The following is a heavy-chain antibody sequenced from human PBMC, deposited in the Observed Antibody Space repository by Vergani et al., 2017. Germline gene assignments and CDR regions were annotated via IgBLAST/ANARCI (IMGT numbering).Heavy chain of an antibody. V-gene: IGHV4-59*01. CDR3: ARDQWVYGSGTNKSNWFDP. CDR2: IYYSGST. Sequence: QVQLQESGPGLVKPSETLSLTCTVSGGSISSYYWRWIRQPPGKGLEWIGYIYYSGSTNYNPSLKSRVTISVDTSKNQFSLKLSSVTAADTAVYYCARDQWVYGSGTNKSNWFDPWGQGTLVTVSS. CDR1: GGSISSYY. D-gene: IGHD3-10*01. J-gene: IGHJ5*02.